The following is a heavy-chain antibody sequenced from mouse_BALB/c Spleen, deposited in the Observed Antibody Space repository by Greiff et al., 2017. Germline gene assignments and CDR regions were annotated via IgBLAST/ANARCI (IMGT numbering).Heavy chain of an antibody. D-gene: IGHD1-1*01. Sequence: VQLKQSGAELVKPGASVKLSCTASGFNIKDTYMHWVKQRPEQGLEWIGRIDPANGNTKYDPKFQGKATITADTSSNTAYLQLSSLTSEDTAVYYCARLGYYGSGRFAYWGQGTLVTVSA. CDR2: IDPANGNT. CDR1: GFNIKDTY. J-gene: IGHJ3*01. CDR3: ARLGYYGSGRFAY. V-gene: IGHV14-3*02.